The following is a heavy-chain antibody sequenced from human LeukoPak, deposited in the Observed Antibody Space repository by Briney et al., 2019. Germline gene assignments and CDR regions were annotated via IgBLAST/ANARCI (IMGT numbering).Heavy chain of an antibody. D-gene: IGHD3-3*01. V-gene: IGHV1-8*03. CDR1: GYTFTSYD. Sequence: ASVKVSCKASGYTFTSYDINWVRQATGQGLEWMGWMNPNSGNTGYAQKFQGRVTITRNTSISTAYMELSSLRSEDTAVYYCARGVPYYDFWSGYPREYNWFDPWGQGTLVTVSS. CDR3: ARGVPYYDFWSGYPREYNWFDP. CDR2: MNPNSGNT. J-gene: IGHJ5*02.